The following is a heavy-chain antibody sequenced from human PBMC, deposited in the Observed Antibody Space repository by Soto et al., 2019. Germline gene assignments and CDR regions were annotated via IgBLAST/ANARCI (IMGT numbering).Heavy chain of an antibody. J-gene: IGHJ5*02. CDR1: GDSFSTHA. CDR3: ARPAIPGYWTSGPCSNGIDP. CDR2: IIPRYPPA. V-gene: IGHV1-69*01. Sequence: QVQLVQSGAEVRKPGSSVKVSCKASGDSFSTHAVSWVRQARGEGLGWMGAIIPRYPPANYAQQFQGRLTISADESTNTVYMELSSLTSEGTAVYYCARPAIPGYWTSGPCSNGIDPWGHGTLVTVFS. D-gene: IGHD2-15*01.